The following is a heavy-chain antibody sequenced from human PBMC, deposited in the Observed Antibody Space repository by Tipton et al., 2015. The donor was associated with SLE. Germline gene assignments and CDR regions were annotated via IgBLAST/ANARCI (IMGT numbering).Heavy chain of an antibody. J-gene: IGHJ5*02. Sequence: TLSLTCTVSGGSITIINYYWGWIRQPPGKGLEWIGSIHSGGRTFYKPSLKSRVTISVDTSQNQFSLKLSSLTAADTAVYYCARGTAVLRYFDWLSQWDWFDPWGQGTLVTVSS. CDR1: GGSITIINYY. CDR3: ARGTAVLRYFDWLSQWDWFDP. CDR2: IHSGGRT. D-gene: IGHD3-9*01. V-gene: IGHV4-39*07.